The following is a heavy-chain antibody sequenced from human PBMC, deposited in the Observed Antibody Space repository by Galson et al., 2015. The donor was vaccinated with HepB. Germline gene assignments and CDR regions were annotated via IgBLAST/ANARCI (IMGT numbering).Heavy chain of an antibody. CDR1: GYTFTSYA. V-gene: IGHV1-3*01. CDR3: ARGRPRGYSYGRLAYYFDY. J-gene: IGHJ4*02. Sequence: SVKVSCKASGYTFTSYAMHWVRQAPGQRLEWMGWINAGNGNTKYSQKFQGRVTITRDTSASTAYMELSSLRSEDTAVYYCARGRPRGYSYGRLAYYFDYWGQGTLVTVSS. CDR2: INAGNGNT. D-gene: IGHD5-18*01.